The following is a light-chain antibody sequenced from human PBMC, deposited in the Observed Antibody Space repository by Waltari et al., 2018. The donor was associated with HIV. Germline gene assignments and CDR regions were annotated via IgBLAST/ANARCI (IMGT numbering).Light chain of an antibody. CDR2: DVT. Sequence: QPALTQPSSVSGSPRQSIIIPCTATSSALSGYKSASWYQQYPDRAPRLVIFDVTDRPSGVSNRFSGAKSDNTASLIISGLRSEDEADYYCSSYTRNNTLVFGTGTKVSV. CDR1: SSALSGYKS. J-gene: IGLJ1*01. V-gene: IGLV2-14*03. CDR3: SSYTRNNTLV.